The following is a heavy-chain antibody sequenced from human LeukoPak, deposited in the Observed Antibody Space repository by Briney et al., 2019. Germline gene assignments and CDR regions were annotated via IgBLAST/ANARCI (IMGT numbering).Heavy chain of an antibody. CDR3: ARDFPGKPSGTHYYYGMDV. CDR1: GGSISSYY. V-gene: IGHV4-59*01. J-gene: IGHJ6*02. Sequence: PSETLSLTCTVSGGSISSYYWSWIRQPPGKGLEWIGYIYYSGGTNYNPSLKSRVTISVDTSKNQFSLKLSSVTAADTAVYYCARDFPGKPSGTHYYYGMDVWGQGTTVTVSS. CDR2: IYYSGGT. D-gene: IGHD1-1*01.